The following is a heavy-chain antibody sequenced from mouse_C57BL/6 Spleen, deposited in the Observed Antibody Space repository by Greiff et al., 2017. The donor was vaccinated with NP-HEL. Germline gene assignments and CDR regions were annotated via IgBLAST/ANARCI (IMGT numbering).Heavy chain of an antibody. CDR2: IDPSDSYT. Sequence: QVQLQQPGAELVMPGASVKLSCKASGYTFTSYWMHWVKQRPGQGLEWIGEIDPSDSYTNYNQKFKGKSTLTVDKSSSTAYMQLSSLTSEASAVYYCERKEGSLLRYFDVWGTGTTVTVSS. V-gene: IGHV1-69*01. J-gene: IGHJ1*03. CDR1: GYTFTSYW. D-gene: IGHD2-1*01. CDR3: ERKEGSLLRYFDV.